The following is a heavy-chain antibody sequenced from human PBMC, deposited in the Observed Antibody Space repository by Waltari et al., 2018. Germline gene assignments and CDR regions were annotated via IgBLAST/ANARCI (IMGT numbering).Heavy chain of an antibody. V-gene: IGHV3-33*01. CDR1: ACSFRSYG. D-gene: IGHD6-19*01. Sequence: QVHLVESGGVVVPPGVSPRLSGAASACSFRSYGLHWVRQAPGKGLEWVAVIWNDGSKEYYADSVRGRFTISRDNSKNTLYLQMNSLRAEDTAVYYCARDDYTSGWFLGYWGQGTLVTVSS. J-gene: IGHJ4*02. CDR3: ARDDYTSGWFLGY. CDR2: IWNDGSKE.